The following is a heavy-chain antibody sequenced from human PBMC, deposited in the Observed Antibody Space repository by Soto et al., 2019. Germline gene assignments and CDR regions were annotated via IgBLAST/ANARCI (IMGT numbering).Heavy chain of an antibody. V-gene: IGHV3-7*01. CDR2: IKQDGSEK. Sequence: PGGSLRLSCAAAGFTFSSYWMSWVRQAPGKGLEWVANIKQDGSEKYYVDSVKGRFTISRDNAKNSLYLQMNSLRAEDTAVYYCARDTIYYDIFIDLNDYRSQRNLFTISS. CDR1: GFTFSSYW. D-gene: IGHD3-9*01. CDR3: ARDTIYYDIFIDLNDY. J-gene: IGHJ4*02.